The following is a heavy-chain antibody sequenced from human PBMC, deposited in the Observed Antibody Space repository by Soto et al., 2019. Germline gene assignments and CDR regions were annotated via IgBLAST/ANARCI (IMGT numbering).Heavy chain of an antibody. CDR1: GYSFAVYW. V-gene: IGHV5-10-1*01. Sequence: LGESLKISCKGSGYSFAVYWITWVLQKPWKGLEWMGRIDPSDSQTYYSPSFRGHVTISATKSITTVFLQWSSLRASDTAMYYCARQIYDSDTGPNFQYYFDSWGQGTPVTVSS. D-gene: IGHD3-22*01. J-gene: IGHJ4*02. CDR2: IDPSDSQT. CDR3: ARQIYDSDTGPNFQYYFDS.